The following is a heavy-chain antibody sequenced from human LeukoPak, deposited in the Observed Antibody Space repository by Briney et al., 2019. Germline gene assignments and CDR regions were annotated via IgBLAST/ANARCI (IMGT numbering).Heavy chain of an antibody. V-gene: IGHV3-74*01. Sequence: GGSLRLSCAASGFTFNSYWMHWVRQVPGKGLVWVSRIHREGTTTIYADSVKGRFTISRDNGKNTLYLHMNSLRADDTAVYYCARDSDWLLFDYWGQGTLVTVSS. J-gene: IGHJ4*02. CDR3: ARDSDWLLFDY. CDR1: GFTFNSYW. D-gene: IGHD3-9*01. CDR2: IHREGTTT.